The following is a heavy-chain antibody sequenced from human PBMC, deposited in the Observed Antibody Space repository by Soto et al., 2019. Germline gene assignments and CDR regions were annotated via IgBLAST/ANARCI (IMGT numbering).Heavy chain of an antibody. V-gene: IGHV3-33*01. CDR2: IWYDGSNK. CDR3: ASSGDCSGPNCYAGFDY. CDR1: GFTFSSYG. D-gene: IGHD2-2*01. J-gene: IGHJ4*02. Sequence: GGSLRLSCAASGFTFSSYGMHWVRQAPGKGLEWVAVIWYDGSNKYYADSVKGRFTISRDNAKNTLYLQMNSLRAEDTAVYYCASSGDCSGPNCYAGFDYWGQGTLVTVSS.